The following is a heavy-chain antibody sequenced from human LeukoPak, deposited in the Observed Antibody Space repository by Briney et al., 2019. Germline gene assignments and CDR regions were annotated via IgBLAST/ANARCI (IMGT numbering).Heavy chain of an antibody. D-gene: IGHD6-19*01. V-gene: IGHV4-59*08. CDR1: GASISSYY. CDR2: VYYSGST. CDR3: AAVRQWLVILDY. Sequence: SETLSLTCTVSGASISSYYWSWIRQPPGKGLEWIGYVYYSGSTNYNPSLKSRVSISVDTSKNQFSLNLSSVTAADTAVYYCAAVRQWLVILDYWGQGTLVTVSS. J-gene: IGHJ4*02.